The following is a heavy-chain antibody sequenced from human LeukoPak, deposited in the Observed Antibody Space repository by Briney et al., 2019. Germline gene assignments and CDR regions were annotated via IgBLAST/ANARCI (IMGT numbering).Heavy chain of an antibody. Sequence: GESLRISCKGSGYTFTTYWIGWVRQMPGKGLEWMGSIYPGDSDTTYDPSFQGQVTISADKSIGTAYLQWNSLKASDTAMYYCALGVAGRFAFWGQGTLVTVSS. J-gene: IGHJ4*02. D-gene: IGHD6-19*01. V-gene: IGHV5-51*01. CDR2: IYPGDSDT. CDR3: ALGVAGRFAF. CDR1: GYTFTTYW.